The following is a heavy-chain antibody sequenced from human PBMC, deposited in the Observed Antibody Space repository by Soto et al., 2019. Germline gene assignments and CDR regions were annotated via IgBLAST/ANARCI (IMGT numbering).Heavy chain of an antibody. CDR1: GGSFSGYY. CDR2: INHSGST. J-gene: IGHJ5*02. CDR3: ATANWSHHYVGP. D-gene: IGHD1-1*01. V-gene: IGHV4-34*01. Sequence: QVRLQPWGTGLLKSSDTLSLTCAVYGGSFSGYYWSWLRQLPGKGLEWIGAINHSGSTNYKPSVKSRVTISVDTSNNQFSLKLTSITAADTGVYYCATANWSHHYVGPWCQGTLVTVSS.